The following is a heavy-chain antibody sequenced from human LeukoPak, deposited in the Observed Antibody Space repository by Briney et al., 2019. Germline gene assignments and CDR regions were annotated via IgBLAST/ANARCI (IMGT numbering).Heavy chain of an antibody. CDR3: AKRYSGSYGFDY. CDR1: GFTFSSYA. V-gene: IGHV3-23*01. Sequence: GGSLRLSCAASGFTFSSYAVSWVRQAPGKGLEWVSAISGSGGSTYYADSVKGRFTISRDNSKNTLYLQMNSLRAEDTAVYYCAKRYSGSYGFDYWGQGTLVTVSS. CDR2: ISGSGGST. D-gene: IGHD1-26*01. J-gene: IGHJ4*02.